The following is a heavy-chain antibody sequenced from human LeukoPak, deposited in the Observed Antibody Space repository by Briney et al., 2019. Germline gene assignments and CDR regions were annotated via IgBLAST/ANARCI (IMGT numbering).Heavy chain of an antibody. V-gene: IGHV4-34*01. CDR2: INHSGST. J-gene: IGHJ5*02. CDR1: GGSFNGYY. D-gene: IGHD6-13*01. CDR3: ARLGNSWRLSWFDP. Sequence: SETLSRNGVVYGGSFNGYYWSWIRQPPGKGLEWIGEINHSGSTNYNPSLKSRVTMSVGTSKNQTSLKLSSVTAADTAVYYCARLGNSWRLSWFDPWGQGTLVTVSS.